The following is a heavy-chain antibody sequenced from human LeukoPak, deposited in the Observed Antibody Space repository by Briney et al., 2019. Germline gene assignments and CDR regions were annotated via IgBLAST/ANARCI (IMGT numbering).Heavy chain of an antibody. V-gene: IGHV4-30-2*01. D-gene: IGHD5-18*01. Sequence: PSETLSLTCAVSGGSISSGGYSWSWIRQPPGKGLEWIGCIYHSGSTYYNPSLKSRVTISVDRSKNQFSLKLSSVTAADTAVYYCARSDTAMVEAFDYWGQGTLVTVSS. CDR1: GGSISSGGYS. J-gene: IGHJ4*02. CDR2: IYHSGST. CDR3: ARSDTAMVEAFDY.